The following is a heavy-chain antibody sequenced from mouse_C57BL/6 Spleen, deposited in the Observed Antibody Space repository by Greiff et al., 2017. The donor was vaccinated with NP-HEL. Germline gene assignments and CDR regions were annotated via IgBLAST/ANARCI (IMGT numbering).Heavy chain of an antibody. CDR1: GFTFSSYA. Sequence: EVQVVESGGGLVKPGGSLKLSCAASGFTFSSYAMSWVRQTPEKRLEWVATISDGGSYTYYPDNVKGRFTISRDNAKNNLYLQMSHLKSEDTAMYYCARDGSSSWAYWGQGTLVTVSA. D-gene: IGHD1-1*01. CDR3: ARDGSSSWAY. J-gene: IGHJ3*01. V-gene: IGHV5-4*01. CDR2: ISDGGSYT.